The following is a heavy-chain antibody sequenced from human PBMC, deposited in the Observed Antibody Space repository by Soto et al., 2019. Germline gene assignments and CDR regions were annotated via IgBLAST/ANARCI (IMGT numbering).Heavy chain of an antibody. J-gene: IGHJ6*02. D-gene: IGHD3-9*01. V-gene: IGHV3-48*03. CDR2: ITSGGTVF. Sequence: GGSLRLSCAASGFNVGDYEMNWVRQAPGKGLEWISMITSGGTVFYYADSVRGRFAISRDDTENSLHLQMNSLRVEDTAMYYCPRGRYALGVWGQGTTVTVSS. CDR3: PRGRYALGV. CDR1: GFNVGDYE.